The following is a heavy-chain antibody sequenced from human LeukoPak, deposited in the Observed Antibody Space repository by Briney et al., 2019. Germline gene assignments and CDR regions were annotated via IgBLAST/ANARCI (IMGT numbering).Heavy chain of an antibody. CDR3: ASSIIAVAGTPFDY. CDR2: IYSGGST. Sequence: PGGSLRLSCAASGFTVSSNYMSWVRQAPGKGLEWVSVIYSGGSTYYADSVKGRFTISRDNSKNTLYLQMNSLRAEDTAVYYCASSIIAVAGTPFDYWGQGTLVTVSS. V-gene: IGHV3-66*02. J-gene: IGHJ4*02. D-gene: IGHD6-19*01. CDR1: GFTVSSNY.